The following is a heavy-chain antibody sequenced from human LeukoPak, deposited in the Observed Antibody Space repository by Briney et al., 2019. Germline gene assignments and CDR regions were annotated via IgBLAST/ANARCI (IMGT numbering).Heavy chain of an antibody. CDR1: GGTFSSYA. J-gene: IGHJ4*02. V-gene: IGHV1-69*13. CDR3: ARGYNYYGSGSSVQDY. CDR2: IIPIFGTA. Sequence: ASVKVSCKASGGTFSSYAISWVRQAPGQGLEWMGGIIPIFGTANYAQKFQGRVTITADESTSTAYMELSSLRSEDTAVYYCARGYNYYGSGSSVQDYWGQGTLVTVSS. D-gene: IGHD3-10*01.